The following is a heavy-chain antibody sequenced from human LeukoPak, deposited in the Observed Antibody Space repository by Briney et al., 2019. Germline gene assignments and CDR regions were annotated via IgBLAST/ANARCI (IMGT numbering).Heavy chain of an antibody. J-gene: IGHJ3*02. D-gene: IGHD3-9*01. CDR1: GFTFSSYE. CDR2: IYYSGST. V-gene: IGHV4-39*01. Sequence: GSLRLSCAASGFTFSSYEMNWVRQPPGKGLEWIGSIYYSGSTYYNPSLKSRVTISVDTSKNQFSLKLSSVTAADTAVYYCASVLSITISFDAFDIWGQGTMVTVSS. CDR3: ASVLSITISFDAFDI.